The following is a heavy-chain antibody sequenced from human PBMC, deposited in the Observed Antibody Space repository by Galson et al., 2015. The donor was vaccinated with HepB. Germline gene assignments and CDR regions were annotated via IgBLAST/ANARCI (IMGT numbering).Heavy chain of an antibody. Sequence: SLRLSCAASGFTFSSYGMHRVRQAPGKGLEWVAVIWYDGSNKYYADSVKGRFTISRDNSKNTLYLQMNSLRAEDTAVYYCAREVGYSYGLDYWGQGTLVTVSS. CDR2: IWYDGSNK. D-gene: IGHD5-18*01. J-gene: IGHJ4*02. CDR1: GFTFSSYG. CDR3: AREVGYSYGLDY. V-gene: IGHV3-33*01.